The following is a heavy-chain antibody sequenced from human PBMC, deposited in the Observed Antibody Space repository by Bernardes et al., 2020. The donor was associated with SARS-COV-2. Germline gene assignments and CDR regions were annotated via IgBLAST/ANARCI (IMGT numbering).Heavy chain of an antibody. V-gene: IGHV3-30-3*01. D-gene: IGHD1-26*01. CDR1: GFTLSSYA. CDR2: ISYDGSNK. Sequence: GGSLRLSCAASGFTLSSYAIHWVRQAPGKGLEWVALISYDGSNKYYADSVKGRFTISRDNSKNTLNLQMNSLRPEDTAVYYCARTYSGSYYGAFDIWGQGTMVTVSS. CDR3: ARTYSGSYYGAFDI. J-gene: IGHJ3*02.